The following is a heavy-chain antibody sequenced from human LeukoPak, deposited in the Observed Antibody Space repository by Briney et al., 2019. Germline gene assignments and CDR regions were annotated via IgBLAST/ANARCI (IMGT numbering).Heavy chain of an antibody. CDR1: GYTFTSHG. J-gene: IGHJ4*02. Sequence: ASVTVSCKASGYTFTSHGISWVRQAPGQGREWMGWISAYNGNTNYAQKLQGRVTMTTDTSTSTAYMELRSLRSDDTAVYYCARVTNWTSFDYWGQGTLVTVSS. V-gene: IGHV1-18*01. CDR3: ARVTNWTSFDY. CDR2: ISAYNGNT. D-gene: IGHD1-1*01.